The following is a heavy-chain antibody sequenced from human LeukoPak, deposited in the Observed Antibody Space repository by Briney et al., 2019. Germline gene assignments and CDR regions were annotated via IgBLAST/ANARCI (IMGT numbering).Heavy chain of an antibody. D-gene: IGHD3-22*01. CDR3: AADTTYYYDSSGYYFDY. J-gene: IGHJ4*02. CDR2: ISAYNGNT. Sequence: ASVKVSCKASGYTFTSYGISWVRQAPGQGLEWMGWISAYNGNTNYAQKLQGRVTMTTDTSTSTAYMELRSPRSDDTAVYYCAADTTYYYDSSGYYFDYWGQGTLVTVSS. V-gene: IGHV1-18*01. CDR1: GYTFTSYG.